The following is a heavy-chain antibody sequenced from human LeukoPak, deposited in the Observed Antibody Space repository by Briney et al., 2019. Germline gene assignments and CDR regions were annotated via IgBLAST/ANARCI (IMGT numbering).Heavy chain of an antibody. Sequence: ASVKVSCKASGYTFTGYYMHWVRQAPGQGLEWMGWINPNSGGTNYAQKLQGRVTMTTDTSTSTAYMELRSLRSDDTAVYYCARVGLYCSGGSCYSAYYYMDVWDKGTTVTVSS. V-gene: IGHV1-2*02. J-gene: IGHJ6*03. D-gene: IGHD2-15*01. CDR2: INPNSGGT. CDR3: ARVGLYCSGGSCYSAYYYMDV. CDR1: GYTFTGYY.